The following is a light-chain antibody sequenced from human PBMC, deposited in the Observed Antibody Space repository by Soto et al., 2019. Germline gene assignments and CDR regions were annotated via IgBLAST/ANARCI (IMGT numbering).Light chain of an antibody. V-gene: IGKV3-15*01. Sequence: EIVMTQSPATLYVSPGESAILSCSASQSVSIHLRWFQQKPGQVPRLLIYGASTRVPGIPARFSGSGSGTEFTLTISSPQYDDFAVYYCQQASNWPRTFGQGTKVEIK. J-gene: IGKJ1*01. CDR2: GAS. CDR3: QQASNWPRT. CDR1: QSVSIH.